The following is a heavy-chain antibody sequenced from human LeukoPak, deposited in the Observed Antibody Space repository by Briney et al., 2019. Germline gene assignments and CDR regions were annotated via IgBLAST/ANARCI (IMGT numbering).Heavy chain of an antibody. J-gene: IGHJ4*02. D-gene: IGHD3-10*01. CDR2: IIPILGIA. Sequence: ASVNVSCKASGGTFSSYAISWVRQAPGQGLEWMGRIIPILGIANYAQKFQGRVTVTADKSTSTAYMELSSLRSEDTAVYYCARGPNYYGSGSPRDYWGQGTLVTVSS. V-gene: IGHV1-69*04. CDR1: GGTFSSYA. CDR3: ARGPNYYGSGSPRDY.